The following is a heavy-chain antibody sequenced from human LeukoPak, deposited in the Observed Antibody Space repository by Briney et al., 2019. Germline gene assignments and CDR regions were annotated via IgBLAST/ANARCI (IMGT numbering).Heavy chain of an antibody. CDR3: ARDRELGY. CDR2: IYNSGST. V-gene: IGHV4-59*01. Sequence: SETLSLTCSVSGDSISIYYWSWLRQPPGKGLEWIGYIYNSGSTNYNPSLKSRVTISVDTSKNQFSLKLTSVTAADTAVYYCARDRELGYWGQGTLVTVSS. CDR1: GDSISIYY. D-gene: IGHD3-10*01. J-gene: IGHJ4*02.